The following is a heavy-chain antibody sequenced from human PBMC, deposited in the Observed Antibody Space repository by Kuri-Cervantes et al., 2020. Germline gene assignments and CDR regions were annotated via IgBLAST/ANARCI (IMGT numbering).Heavy chain of an antibody. Sequence: SVKVSCKASGYTFTSYGISWVRQAPGQGLEWMGWISAYNGNTNYAQKLQGRVTMTTDTSTSTAYMELRSLRSEDTAVYYCARDWADCSSTSCYSSNWFDPWGQGTLVTVSS. J-gene: IGHJ5*02. V-gene: IGHV1-18*01. CDR2: ISAYNGNT. D-gene: IGHD2-2*02. CDR3: ARDWADCSSTSCYSSNWFDP. CDR1: GYTFTSYG.